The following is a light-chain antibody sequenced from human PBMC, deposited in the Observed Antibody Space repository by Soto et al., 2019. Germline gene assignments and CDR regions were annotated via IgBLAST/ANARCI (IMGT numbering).Light chain of an antibody. CDR2: EVT. V-gene: IGLV2-8*01. J-gene: IGLJ3*02. Sequence: QSALTQPHSASGSRGQSVTISCTGTSVDINYVSWFQQHPGKAPKLILCEVTKRPSGVPDRFSGSKSGNTASLTVSGLQDDDEADYYCSSYAGRDIWVFGGGTKLTVL. CDR3: SSYAGRDIWV. CDR1: SVDINY.